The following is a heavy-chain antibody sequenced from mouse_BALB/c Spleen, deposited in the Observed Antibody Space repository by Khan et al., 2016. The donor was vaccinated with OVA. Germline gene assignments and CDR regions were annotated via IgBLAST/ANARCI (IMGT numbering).Heavy chain of an antibody. J-gene: IGHJ3*01. CDR2: IWGDGST. CDR3: ARELRRGGVAY. CDR1: GFSLTGYG. V-gene: IGHV2-6-7*01. Sequence: QVQLKQSGPGLVAPSQSLSITCTVSGFSLTGYGINWVRQPPGKGLEWLGMIWGDGSTDYTSALKSRLAISKDNSKSQVFLKMNSLQTDDTARYFGARELRRGGVAYWGQGTLVTVSA. D-gene: IGHD1-2*01.